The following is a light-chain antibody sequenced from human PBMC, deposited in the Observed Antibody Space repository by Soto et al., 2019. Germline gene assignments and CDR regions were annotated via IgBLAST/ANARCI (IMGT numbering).Light chain of an antibody. J-gene: IGKJ1*01. CDR1: QSVSSN. V-gene: IGKV3-15*01. Sequence: EIVMTQSPATLSVSPGERATLSCRASQSVSSNLAWYQQKPGQAPRLLIYGASTRATGIPARFSGSRSGTDFTLTISSLQPEDFAVYYCQQYNNWPQTFGQGTKVEIK. CDR2: GAS. CDR3: QQYNNWPQT.